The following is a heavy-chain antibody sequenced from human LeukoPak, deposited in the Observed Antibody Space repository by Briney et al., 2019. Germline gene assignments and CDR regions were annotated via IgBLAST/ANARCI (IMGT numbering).Heavy chain of an antibody. CDR2: KSYNGSNQ. J-gene: IGHJ4*02. Sequence: PGASLRLSCAASGFTFSVFSMLWVGPAPGRERKGVTFKSYNGSNQSHDEAERGSLTITRDNPKPTLYLQINSDSPEDTAVYYCERPHSCGGIFYYALGFWGQGSLVTVSS. CDR3: ERPHSCGGIFYYALGF. D-gene: IGHD2-8*01. CDR1: GFTFSVFS. V-gene: IGHV3-30*04.